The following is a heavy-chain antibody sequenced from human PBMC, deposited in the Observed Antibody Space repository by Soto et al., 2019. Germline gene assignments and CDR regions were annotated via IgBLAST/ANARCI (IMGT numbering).Heavy chain of an antibody. J-gene: IGHJ5*02. Sequence: QVQLQESGPGLVKPSETLSLTCTVSGGSISSYYWSWIRQPPGKGLEWIGYIYYSGSTNYNPSLKSRVTISVDTSKNQYSLKQSSVTAADTAVYYCARGDYDFWRGVFSPWGQGTLVTVSS. CDR3: ARGDYDFWRGVFSP. CDR1: GGSISSYY. V-gene: IGHV4-59*01. D-gene: IGHD3-3*01. CDR2: IYYSGST.